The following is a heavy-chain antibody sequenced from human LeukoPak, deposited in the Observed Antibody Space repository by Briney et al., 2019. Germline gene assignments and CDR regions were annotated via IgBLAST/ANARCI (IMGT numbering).Heavy chain of an antibody. J-gene: IGHJ4*02. CDR3: ARGGSYGAYLDY. V-gene: IGHV4-59*01. D-gene: IGHD1-26*01. CDR2: IYYSGNT. Sequence: SETLSLTCSVSGASITNYYWSWIRQAPGKGLEWIGYIYYSGNTNTYNPSLKSRATISLYTSRKYFSLELHSVTAADTAVYYCARGGSYGAYLDYWGQGALVIVSS. CDR1: GASITNYY.